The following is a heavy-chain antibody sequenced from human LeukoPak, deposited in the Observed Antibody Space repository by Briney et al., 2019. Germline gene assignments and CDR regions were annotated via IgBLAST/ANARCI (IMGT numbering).Heavy chain of an antibody. CDR1: GGSISSYY. V-gene: IGHV4-59*08. D-gene: IGHD6-6*01. Sequence: PSETLSLTCAVSGGSISSYYWTWIRQPPVKGLEWVGYIQNSAIYRAKIKSSPSLQSRVSLSIDTSKNQVSLTVNSVTAADTAVYYCARLSSTLYYSMDVWGPGTAVTVSS. J-gene: IGHJ6*02. CDR3: ARLSSTLYYSMDV. CDR2: IQNSAIYRAKI.